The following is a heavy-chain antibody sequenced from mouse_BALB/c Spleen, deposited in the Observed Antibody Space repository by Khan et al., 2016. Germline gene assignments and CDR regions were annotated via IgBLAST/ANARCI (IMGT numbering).Heavy chain of an antibody. Sequence: DVKREESGGGLVQPGGSMKLSCVASGFTFSNYWMNWVRQSPEKGLEWVAEIRLKSADYVTHYAESVKGRFTISRDDSKSSVYLQMNHLRAVDTGIYYCWILLWGQGTTLTVSS. CDR2: IRLKSADYVT. V-gene: IGHV6-6*02. CDR3: WILL. J-gene: IGHJ2*01. CDR1: GFTFSNYW.